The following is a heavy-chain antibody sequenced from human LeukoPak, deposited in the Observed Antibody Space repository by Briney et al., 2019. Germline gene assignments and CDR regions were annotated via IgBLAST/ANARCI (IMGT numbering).Heavy chain of an antibody. D-gene: IGHD3-10*01. Sequence: PSETLSLTCDVSGGSISSGGYSWSWIRQPPGKGLEWIGYIYHSGITNYNPSLNSRVTISVDRPENQVSLNLRSVTAADTAVYYCVGGPFGGAPYIVNWGQGILVTVSS. CDR2: IYHSGIT. CDR1: GGSISSGGYS. V-gene: IGHV4-30-2*01. CDR3: VGGPFGGAPYIVN. J-gene: IGHJ4*02.